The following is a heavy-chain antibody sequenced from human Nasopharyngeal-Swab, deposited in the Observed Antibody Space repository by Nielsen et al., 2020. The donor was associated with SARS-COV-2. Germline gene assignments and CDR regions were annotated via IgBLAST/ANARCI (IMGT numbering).Heavy chain of an antibody. V-gene: IGHV4-39*07. CDR3: ARERGRGGIWNYYYYYMDV. Sequence: SETLSLTCTVSGGSISSSSYYWGWIRQPPGKGLVWIGSIYYSGSTYYNPSLKSRVTISVDTSKNQFSLKLSSVPAADTAVYYCARERGRGGIWNYYYYYMDVWGKGTTVTVSS. CDR1: GGSISSSSYY. J-gene: IGHJ6*03. CDR2: IYYSGST. D-gene: IGHD3-10*01.